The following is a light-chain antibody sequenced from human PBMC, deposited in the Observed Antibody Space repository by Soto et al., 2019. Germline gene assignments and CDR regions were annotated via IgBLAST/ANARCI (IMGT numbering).Light chain of an antibody. Sequence: QSALTQPASVSGSRGQSITMSCTGTSSDDGGYNYVSWYQQHPGKAPKLMIYDVSNRPSGVSNRFSGSKSGNTASLTISGLQAEDEADYYCSSYTSSSTYVVFGGGTKLTVL. CDR3: SSYTSSSTYVV. CDR2: DVS. V-gene: IGLV2-14*01. J-gene: IGLJ2*01. CDR1: SSDDGGYNY.